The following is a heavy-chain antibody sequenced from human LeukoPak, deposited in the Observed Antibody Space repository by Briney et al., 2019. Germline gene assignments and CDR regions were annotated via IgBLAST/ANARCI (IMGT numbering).Heavy chain of an antibody. CDR1: GFTFSNYW. CDR2: IKQDGGER. CDR3: VRDGRPLDY. Sequence: PGGSLRLSCTASGFTFSNYWMTWVRQPPGKGLEWVANIKQDGGERYYVDSVRGRFTISRDNSKNSPYLQMNSLRAEDTAVYYCVRDGRPLDYWGQGTLVIVS. J-gene: IGHJ4*02. V-gene: IGHV3-7*01. D-gene: IGHD3/OR15-3a*01.